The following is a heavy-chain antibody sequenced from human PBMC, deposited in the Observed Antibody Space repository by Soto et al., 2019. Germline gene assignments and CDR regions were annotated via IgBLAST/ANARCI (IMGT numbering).Heavy chain of an antibody. J-gene: IGHJ6*03. CDR3: ARDVFETGTKSGYYYYYMDV. CDR2: TYYRSKWYN. V-gene: IGHV6-1*01. Sequence: SPTLSFTCAISGDSVSSNSAAWNWIRQSPSRGLEWLGRTYYRSKWYNDYAVSVKSRITINPDTSKNQFSLQLNSVTPEDTAVYYCARDVFETGTKSGYYYYYMDVWGKGTTVTVSS. D-gene: IGHD1-7*01. CDR1: GDSVSSNSAA.